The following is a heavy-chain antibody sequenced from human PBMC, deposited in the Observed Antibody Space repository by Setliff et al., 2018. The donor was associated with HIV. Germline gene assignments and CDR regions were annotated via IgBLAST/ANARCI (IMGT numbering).Heavy chain of an antibody. J-gene: IGHJ3*02. CDR2: IHYDVSSK. CDR1: GFTFSSYG. V-gene: IGHV3-30*02. CDR3: AKDFGYSSGWYLVSGTFDI. D-gene: IGHD6-19*01. Sequence: GESLKISCVAFGFTFSSYGMHWVRQAPGKGLEWVAFIHYDVSSKYYGDSVKGRFTISRDNSRNTLYLQMNSLRPEDTAVYYCAKDFGYSSGWYLVSGTFDIWGQGTMVTVSS.